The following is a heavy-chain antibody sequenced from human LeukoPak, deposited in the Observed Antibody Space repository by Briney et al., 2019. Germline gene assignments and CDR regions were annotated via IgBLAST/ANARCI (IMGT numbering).Heavy chain of an antibody. V-gene: IGHV3-23*01. Sequence: QSGGSLRLSCAASGFTFSSYAMSWVRQAPGKGLEWVSAISGSGGSTYYADSVKGRFTISRDNSKNTLYLQMNSLRAEDTAVYYCARDLTPEYSSNWPEGDYWGQGTLVTVSS. J-gene: IGHJ4*02. CDR2: ISGSGGST. CDR3: ARDLTPEYSSNWPEGDY. D-gene: IGHD6-13*01. CDR1: GFTFSSYA.